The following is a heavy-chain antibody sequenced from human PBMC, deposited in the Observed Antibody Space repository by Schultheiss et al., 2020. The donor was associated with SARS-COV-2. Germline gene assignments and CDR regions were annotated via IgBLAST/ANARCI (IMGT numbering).Heavy chain of an antibody. CDR2: ISYDGSNK. CDR1: GFTFSSYA. J-gene: IGHJ4*02. V-gene: IGHV3-30*01. CDR3: GGSCYIVVVNKGPNDY. D-gene: IGHD2-15*01. Sequence: GGSLRLSCAASGFTFSSYAMHWVRQAPGKGLEWVAVISYDGSNKYYADSVKGRFTISRDNSKSTLRTGLCITVRVRSLGYCSGGSCYIVVVNKGPNDYWGQGTLVTVSS.